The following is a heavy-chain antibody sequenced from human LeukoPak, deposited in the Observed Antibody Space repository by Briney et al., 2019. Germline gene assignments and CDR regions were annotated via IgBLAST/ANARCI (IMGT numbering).Heavy chain of an antibody. CDR1: GGSISSYY. J-gene: IGHJ4*02. CDR2: IYYSGST. CDR3: AGPSIAAAEY. Sequence: SETLSLTCTVSGGSISSYYWSWIRQPPGKGLEWIGYIYYSGSTNYNPSLKSRVTISVDTSKNQFSLELSSVTAADTAVYYCAGPSIAAAEYWGQGTLVTVSS. V-gene: IGHV4-59*08. D-gene: IGHD6-13*01.